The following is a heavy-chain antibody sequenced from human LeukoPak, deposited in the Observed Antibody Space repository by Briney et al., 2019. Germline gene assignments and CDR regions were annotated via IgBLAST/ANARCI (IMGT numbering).Heavy chain of an antibody. J-gene: IGHJ4*02. V-gene: IGHV3-48*04. CDR1: GFTFSSYS. D-gene: IGHD3-22*01. Sequence: GGSLRLSCAASGFTFSSYSMNWVRQAPGKGLEWVSYISSSSSTIYYADSVKGRFTISRDNAKNSLYLQMNSLRAEDTAVYYCARDPMFYYDSSGPYYFDYWGQGTLVTVSS. CDR2: ISSSSSTI. CDR3: ARDPMFYYDSSGPYYFDY.